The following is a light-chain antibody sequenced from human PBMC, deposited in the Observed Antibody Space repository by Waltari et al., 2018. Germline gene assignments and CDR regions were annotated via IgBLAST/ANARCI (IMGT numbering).Light chain of an antibody. Sequence: DIVMTQSPDSLAVSLGERATINCKSSQRVLYSSNNKNYLAWYQQKPGQPPKLLIYWASTREPGVPDRFSGSGSGTDFTLTISSLQAEDVAVYYCQQYYSTPPPWTFGQGTKVEIK. J-gene: IGKJ1*01. CDR1: QRVLYSSNNKNY. V-gene: IGKV4-1*01. CDR2: WAS. CDR3: QQYYSTPPPWT.